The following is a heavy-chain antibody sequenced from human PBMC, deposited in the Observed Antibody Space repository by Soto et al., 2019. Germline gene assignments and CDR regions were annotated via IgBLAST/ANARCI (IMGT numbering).Heavy chain of an antibody. CDR3: TTDSRWEVQPLDY. CDR2: IKSTGDGETA. J-gene: IGHJ4*02. V-gene: IGHV3-15*01. CDR1: GFRFSNAW. Sequence: GGSLRLSCAASGFRFSNAWMSWVRQAPGKGLEWVSRIKSTGDGETADYAGPLKDRFIISRDDSKNTLYLQMTSLKIQVTGVYYCTTDSRWEVQPLDYWGQGTPVTVSS. D-gene: IGHD1-26*01.